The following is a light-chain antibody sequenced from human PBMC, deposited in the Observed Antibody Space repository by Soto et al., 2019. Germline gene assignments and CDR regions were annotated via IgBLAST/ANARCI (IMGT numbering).Light chain of an antibody. J-gene: IGKJ1*01. CDR3: QQYNNWPPRT. Sequence: EIVMTQSPATLSVSPGERATLSCRASQSVSSNLAWYQQKPGQAPRLLIYGASTRATGIPARFSGSGSGTEFTLTISSLQSEDFAVYDCQQYNNWPPRTFGQGTKVEI. CDR2: GAS. V-gene: IGKV3-15*01. CDR1: QSVSSN.